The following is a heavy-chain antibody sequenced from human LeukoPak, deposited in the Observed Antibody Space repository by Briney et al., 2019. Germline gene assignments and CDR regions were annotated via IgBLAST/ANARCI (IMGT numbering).Heavy chain of an antibody. V-gene: IGHV4-31*11. D-gene: IGHD2-2*01. CDR2: IYYTGST. CDR1: GGSISSGGYY. Sequence: PSQTLSLTCAVSGGSISSGGYYWSWIRQLPGKGLEWIGYIYYTGSTYYNPSLKSRVTISVDTSKNQFSLKLSSVTAADTAVYYCARDALPAAKGRGWFDPWGQGTLVTVSS. J-gene: IGHJ5*02. CDR3: ARDALPAAKGRGWFDP.